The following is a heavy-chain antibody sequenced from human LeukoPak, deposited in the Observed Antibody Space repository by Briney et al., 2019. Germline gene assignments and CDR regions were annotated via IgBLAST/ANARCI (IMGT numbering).Heavy chain of an antibody. D-gene: IGHD3-9*01. CDR2: INPSGGST. V-gene: IGHV1-46*01. CDR3: ARGNVLRYFDWLSGVYNWFDP. J-gene: IGHJ5*02. Sequence: ASVKVSCKASGYTFTSYYMHWVRQAPGQGLEWMGIINPSGGSTSYAQKFQGRVTMTRDMSTSTVYMELSSLRSEDTAVYYCARGNVLRYFDWLSGVYNWFDPWGQGTLVTVSS. CDR1: GYTFTSYY.